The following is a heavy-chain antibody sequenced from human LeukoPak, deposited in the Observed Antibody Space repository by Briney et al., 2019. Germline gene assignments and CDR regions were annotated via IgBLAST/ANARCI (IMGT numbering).Heavy chain of an antibody. Sequence: GGSLRLSCAASGFTFSSYSMNWVRQAPGKGLEWVSSISSSSSYMYYADSVKGRFTISRDNAKNSLYLQMNSLRAEDTAVYYCARGGNYDYVWGSYRSNWFDPWGQGTLVTVSS. V-gene: IGHV3-21*01. D-gene: IGHD3-16*02. CDR1: GFTFSSYS. CDR2: ISSSSSYM. CDR3: ARGGNYDYVWGSYRSNWFDP. J-gene: IGHJ5*02.